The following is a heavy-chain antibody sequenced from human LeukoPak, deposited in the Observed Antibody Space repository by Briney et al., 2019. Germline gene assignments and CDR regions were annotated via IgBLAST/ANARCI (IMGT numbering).Heavy chain of an antibody. CDR2: LDPEDGET. J-gene: IGHJ2*01. Sequence: GASVKVSCKASEYTLTELSMHWVRQAPGKGLEWMGGLDPEDGETIYAQKFQGRVTMTEDTSTDTAYMELSSLRSEDTAVYYCATPPPSYYHSSGRNWYFDLWGRGTLVTVSS. V-gene: IGHV1-24*01. D-gene: IGHD3-22*01. CDR3: ATPPPSYYHSSGRNWYFDL. CDR1: EYTLTELS.